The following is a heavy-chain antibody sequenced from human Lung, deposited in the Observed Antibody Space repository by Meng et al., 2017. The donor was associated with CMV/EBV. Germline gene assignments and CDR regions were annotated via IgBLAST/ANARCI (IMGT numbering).Heavy chain of an antibody. J-gene: IGHJ4*02. CDR3: AREARAAGTDEDFEY. CDR2: INPNSGGT. CDR1: GYTFTGYY. Sequence: ASXXVSXKASGYTFTGYYMHWVRQAPGQGLEWMGWINPNSGGTNYAQKFQGRVTMTRDTSISTTYMELSRLRSDDTAVYYCAREARAAGTDEDFEYGGQGKXVTVSS. V-gene: IGHV1-2*02. D-gene: IGHD6-13*01.